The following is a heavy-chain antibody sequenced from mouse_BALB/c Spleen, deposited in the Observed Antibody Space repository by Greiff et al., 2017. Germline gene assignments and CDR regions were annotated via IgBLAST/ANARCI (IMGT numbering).Heavy chain of an antibody. J-gene: IGHJ4*01. Sequence: DVKLQESGPGLVKPSQSLSLTCTVTGYSITSDYAWNWIRQFPGNKLEWMGYISYSGSTSYNPSLKSRISITRDTSKNQFFLQLNSVTTEDTATYYCARGMYGNYDYAMDYWGQGTSVTVSS. CDR2: ISYSGST. CDR3: ARGMYGNYDYAMDY. D-gene: IGHD2-10*02. V-gene: IGHV3-2*02. CDR1: GYSITSDYA.